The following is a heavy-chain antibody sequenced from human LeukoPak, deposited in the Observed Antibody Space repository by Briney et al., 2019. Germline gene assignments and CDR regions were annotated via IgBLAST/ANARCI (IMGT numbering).Heavy chain of an antibody. Sequence: GESLKIPLKGFGYSFTTYWIGWVGQIPGKGLEGRWIIYPGDSDTRYSPSFQGQVTISDDKSISTAYLQRSSLKASDTAMYYCASLGIAAAAYWFDPWGQGTLVTVSS. CDR1: GYSFTTYW. CDR3: ASLGIAAAAYWFDP. J-gene: IGHJ5*02. D-gene: IGHD6-13*01. CDR2: IYPGDSDT. V-gene: IGHV5-51*01.